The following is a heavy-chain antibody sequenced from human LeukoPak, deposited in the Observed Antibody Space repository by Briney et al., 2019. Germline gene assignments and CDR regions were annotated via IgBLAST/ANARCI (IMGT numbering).Heavy chain of an antibody. V-gene: IGHV4-59*08. CDR2: IYYSGST. J-gene: IGHJ4*02. CDR3: ARHVGYSAYYFDY. D-gene: IGHD5-24*01. CDR1: GGSISSYY. Sequence: SETLSLTCTVSGGSISSYYWSWIRQLPGKGLEWIGYIYYSGSTNYNPSLKSRVTISVDTSKNQFSLKLSSVTAADTAVYYCARHVGYSAYYFDYWGQGTLVTVSS.